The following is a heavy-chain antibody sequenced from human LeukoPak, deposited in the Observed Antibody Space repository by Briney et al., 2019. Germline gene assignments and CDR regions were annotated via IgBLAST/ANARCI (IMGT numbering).Heavy chain of an antibody. V-gene: IGHV3-48*02. Sequence: GGSLRLSCAASGFIFSSKSMNWVRQAPGKGLEWVSYISYGSGTIYYADSVKGRFTISRDNAKNSLHLQMNSLRDEDTAVYYCARDFSPGQRFYFDYWGQGTLVTVSS. D-gene: IGHD6-25*01. CDR2: ISYGSGTI. CDR1: GFIFSSKS. J-gene: IGHJ4*02. CDR3: ARDFSPGQRFYFDY.